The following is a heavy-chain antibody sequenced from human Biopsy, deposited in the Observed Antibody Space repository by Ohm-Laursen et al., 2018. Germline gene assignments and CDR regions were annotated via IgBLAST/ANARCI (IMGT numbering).Heavy chain of an antibody. J-gene: IGHJ4*02. CDR1: GYTLTELS. CDR2: FAPENGKT. Sequence: SVKVSCKVSGYTLTELSMHWVRQAPGKGLEWMGGFAPENGKTVYAQNFQARVSMTEDTSTDTAYMELRSLKSEDTAVYYCAADINVWNVNYWGQGTQVTVSS. D-gene: IGHD1-1*01. V-gene: IGHV1-24*01. CDR3: AADINVWNVNY.